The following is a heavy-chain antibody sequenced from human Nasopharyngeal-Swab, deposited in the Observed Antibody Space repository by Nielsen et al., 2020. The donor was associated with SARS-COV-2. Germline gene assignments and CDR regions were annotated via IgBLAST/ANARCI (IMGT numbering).Heavy chain of an antibody. CDR3: AERVAGKYYYMDV. J-gene: IGHJ6*03. Sequence: GESLKISCAASGFTFSSYAMTWVRQAPGKGLEWVSSISVNGASTYYAGSVKGRFTISRDNSRNTLYLQLNSLRAEDTAIYYCAERVAGKYYYMDVWGKGTTVTVSS. D-gene: IGHD3-10*01. CDR1: GFTFSSYA. V-gene: IGHV3-23*01. CDR2: ISVNGAST.